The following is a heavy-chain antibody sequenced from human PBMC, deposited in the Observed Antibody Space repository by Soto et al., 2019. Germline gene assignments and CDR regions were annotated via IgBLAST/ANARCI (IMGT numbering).Heavy chain of an antibody. CDR1: GGSISSGGYY. V-gene: IGHV4-31*03. CDR2: IYYSGST. CDR3: VRGITIFGVVTKFDY. D-gene: IGHD3-3*01. Sequence: QVQLQESGPGLVKPSQTLSLTCTVSGGSISSGGYYWSWIRQHPGKGLEWIGYIYYSGSTYYNPSLKSRVTISLDTSKNQFSLKLSSVTAADTAVYYCVRGITIFGVVTKFDYWGQGTLVTVSS. J-gene: IGHJ4*02.